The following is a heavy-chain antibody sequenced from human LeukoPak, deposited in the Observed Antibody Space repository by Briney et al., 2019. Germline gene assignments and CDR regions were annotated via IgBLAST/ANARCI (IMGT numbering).Heavy chain of an antibody. CDR2: IYHSGST. V-gene: IGHV4-38-2*02. CDR3: ARDLRYSSSSAYWYFDL. Sequence: SETLSLTCTVSGYSISSGYYWGWIRQPPGKGLEWIGSIYHSGSTYYNLSLKSRVTISVDTSKNQFSLKLSSVTAADTAVYYCARDLRYSSSSAYWYFDLWGRGTLVTVSS. J-gene: IGHJ2*01. CDR1: GYSISSGYY. D-gene: IGHD6-6*01.